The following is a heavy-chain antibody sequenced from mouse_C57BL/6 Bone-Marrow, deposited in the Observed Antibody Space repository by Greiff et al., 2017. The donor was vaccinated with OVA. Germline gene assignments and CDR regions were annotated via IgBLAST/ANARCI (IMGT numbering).Heavy chain of an antibody. CDR3: AASRFPFDY. CDR2: INPNNGGT. D-gene: IGHD1-1*01. V-gene: IGHV1-26*01. J-gene: IGHJ2*01. CDR1: GYTFTDYY. Sequence: EVQLQQSGPELVKPGASVKISCKASGYTFTDYYMNWVKQSHGKSLEWIGDINPNNGGTSYNQKFKGKATLTVDKSSSTAYMELRSLTSEDSAVYYCAASRFPFDYWGQGTTLTVSS.